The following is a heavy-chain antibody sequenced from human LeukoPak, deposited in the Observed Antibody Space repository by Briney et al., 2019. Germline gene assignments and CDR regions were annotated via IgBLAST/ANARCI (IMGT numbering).Heavy chain of an antibody. J-gene: IGHJ3*02. Sequence: SETLSLTCSVSGGSMSGDYWNWVRQTPGKTLEWIGYVFYRGTTNYNPSLKSRVTISLDTSRNQFSLKLNSVTAADTAVYYCAKSNGYGLVDIWGQGTMVTASS. CDR2: VFYRGTT. CDR3: AKSNGYGLVDI. CDR1: GGSMSGDY. D-gene: IGHD3-10*01. V-gene: IGHV4-59*12.